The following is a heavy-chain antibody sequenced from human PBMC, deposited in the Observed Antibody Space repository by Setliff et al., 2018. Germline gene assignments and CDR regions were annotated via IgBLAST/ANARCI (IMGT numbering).Heavy chain of an antibody. CDR3: ARGIEYYYESSGFYYASTYWYFDL. Sequence: KRSETLSLTCTVSGGSISSYYWSWIRQPPGKGLEWIGYIYYSGSADYNPSLKSRVTISVDTSKNQFSLKLNSVTAADTAVYYCARGIEYYYESSGFYYASTYWYFDLWGRGTLVTVSS. CDR2: IYYSGSA. V-gene: IGHV4-59*08. J-gene: IGHJ2*01. D-gene: IGHD3-22*01. CDR1: GGSISSYY.